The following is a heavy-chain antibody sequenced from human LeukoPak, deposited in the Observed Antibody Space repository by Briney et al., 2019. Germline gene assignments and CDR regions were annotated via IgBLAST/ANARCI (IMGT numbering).Heavy chain of an antibody. CDR2: MNPNSGNT. CDR1: GYTFTSYD. CDR3: ARGVQGDFWSGYYRH. Sequence: EASVEVSCKASGYTFTSYDINWVRQATGQGLEWMGWMNPNSGNTGYAQKFQGRVTMTRNTSISTAYMELSSLRSEDTAVYYCARGVQGDFWSGYYRHWGQGTLVTVSS. J-gene: IGHJ4*02. D-gene: IGHD3-3*01. V-gene: IGHV1-8*01.